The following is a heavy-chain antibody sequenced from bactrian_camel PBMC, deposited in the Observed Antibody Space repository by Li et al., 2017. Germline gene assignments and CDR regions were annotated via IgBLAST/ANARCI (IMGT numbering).Heavy chain of an antibody. Sequence: QLVESGGGLVQPGGSLRLSCTVSGFTFSSWWMYWVRQAPGKGLEWVSTINSGSGGSTNYADSVKGRFTVSRDNAKNTVYLQVSSLHPEDTAAYYCVTTYGGSRYFAYWGQGTQVTVS. D-gene: IGHD6*01. CDR1: GFTFSSWW. CDR2: INSGSGGST. V-gene: IGHV3S25*01. CDR3: VTTYGGSRYFAY. J-gene: IGHJ4*01.